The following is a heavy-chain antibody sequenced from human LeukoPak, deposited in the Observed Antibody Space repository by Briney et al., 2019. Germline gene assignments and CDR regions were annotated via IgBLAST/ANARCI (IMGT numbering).Heavy chain of an antibody. D-gene: IGHD3-16*01. CDR3: ARGGGGEYYFDY. J-gene: IGHJ4*02. V-gene: IGHV4-59*01. Sequence: SETLSLTCTVSGGSISSYYWSWIRQPPGKGLEWIGYIYYSGSTNYNPSLKSRVTISVDTSKNQFSLKLSSVTAADTAVYYCARGGGGEYYFDYWGQGTLVTVSS. CDR2: IYYSGST. CDR1: GGSISSYY.